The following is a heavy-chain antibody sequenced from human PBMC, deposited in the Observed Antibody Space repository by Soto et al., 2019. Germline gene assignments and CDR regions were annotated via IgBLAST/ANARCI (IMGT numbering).Heavy chain of an antibody. CDR2: IFPSDSDT. CDR1: GYKFTSYW. V-gene: IGHV5-51*01. D-gene: IGHD3-22*01. CDR3: ARKDKSGYFNWFDP. J-gene: IGHJ5*02. Sequence: GESLKISCRTSGYKFTSYWIAWVRQMPGKGLEWMGIIFPSDSDTRYSPSFQGQVTISADRSTSTVFLQWASLKASDTAVYFCARKDKSGYFNWFDPWGQGTLVTVYS.